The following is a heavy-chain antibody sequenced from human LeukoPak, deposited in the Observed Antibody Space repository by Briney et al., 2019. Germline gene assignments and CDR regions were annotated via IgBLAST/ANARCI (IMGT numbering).Heavy chain of an antibody. Sequence: GGSLRLSCAASGFTFSSYWMSWVRQAPGKGLEWVANIKQDGSEKYYVDSVKGRFTISRDNAKNSLYLQMNSLRAEDTAVYYCARDWIAIFGVCMDVWGKGTTVTVSS. CDR3: ARDWIAIFGVCMDV. J-gene: IGHJ6*03. CDR2: IKQDGSEK. V-gene: IGHV3-7*01. D-gene: IGHD3-3*01. CDR1: GFTFSSYW.